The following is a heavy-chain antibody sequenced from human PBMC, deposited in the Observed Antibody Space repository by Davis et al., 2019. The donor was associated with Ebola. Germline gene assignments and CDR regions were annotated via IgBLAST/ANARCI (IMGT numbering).Heavy chain of an antibody. V-gene: IGHV3-30-3*02. J-gene: IGHJ6*04. CDR3: AKSGLSFGVVKYHYGMDV. Sequence: GESLKISCAASGFTFSSYAMHWVRQAPGKGLEWVAVISYDGSNKYYADSVKGRFTISRDNSKNTLYLQMNSLRAEDTAVYYCAKSGLSFGVVKYHYGMDVWGKGTTVTASS. CDR2: ISYDGSNK. CDR1: GFTFSSYA. D-gene: IGHD3-3*01.